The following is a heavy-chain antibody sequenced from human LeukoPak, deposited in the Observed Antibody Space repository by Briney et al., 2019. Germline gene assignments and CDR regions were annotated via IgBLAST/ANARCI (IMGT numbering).Heavy chain of an antibody. CDR3: ARALDSSGWSELGFDY. CDR2: IIPIFGTA. Sequence: ASVKVSCKASGGTFSSYAISWVRQAPGQGLEWMGGIIPIFGTANYAQKFQGRVTITADESTSTAYMELSSLRSEDTAVYYCARALDSSGWSELGFDYWGQGPLVPVSS. J-gene: IGHJ4*02. D-gene: IGHD6-19*01. CDR1: GGTFSSYA. V-gene: IGHV1-69*01.